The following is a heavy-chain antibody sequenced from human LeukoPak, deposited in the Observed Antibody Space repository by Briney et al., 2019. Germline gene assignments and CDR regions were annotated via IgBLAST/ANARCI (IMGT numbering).Heavy chain of an antibody. CDR1: GGSISSSSYY. J-gene: IGHJ5*02. Sequence: PSETLSLTCTVSGGSISSSSYYWGWIRQPPGKGLEWVGSIYYSGSTYYNPSLESRVTISVDTSKNQFSLKLSSVTAADTAVYYCARRAKDTMPGDWFDPWGQGTLVTVSS. CDR3: ARRAKDTMPGDWFDP. V-gene: IGHV4-39*01. CDR2: IYYSGST. D-gene: IGHD3-10*02.